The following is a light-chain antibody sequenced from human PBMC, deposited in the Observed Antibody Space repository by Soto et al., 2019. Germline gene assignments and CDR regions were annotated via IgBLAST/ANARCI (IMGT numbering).Light chain of an antibody. J-gene: IGKJ5*01. V-gene: IGKV3-15*01. CDR2: AAS. Sequence: EIVMTQSPATLSVSPGERATLSCRASQSLSFNLAWYQQKPGQAPRLLIYAASTRATGIPARFSGSGSGTEFTLTISSLQSEDFAVYYCQQYNNWPRPITFGQGTRLEIK. CDR3: QQYNNWPRPIT. CDR1: QSLSFN.